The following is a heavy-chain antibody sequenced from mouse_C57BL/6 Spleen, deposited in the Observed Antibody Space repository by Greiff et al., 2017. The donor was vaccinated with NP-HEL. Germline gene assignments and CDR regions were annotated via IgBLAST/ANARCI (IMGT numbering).Heavy chain of an antibody. CDR2: ISYSGST. CDR1: GYSITSDY. CDR3: ARYHDYDGCYAMDY. D-gene: IGHD2-4*01. V-gene: IGHV3-8*01. Sequence: EVMLVESGPGLAKPSQTLSLTCSVTGYSITSDYWNWIRKFPGNKLEYMGYISYSGSTSYNPSLKSRISITRDTSTNQYYLQLNSVTTEDTATYYCARYHDYDGCYAMDYWGQGTSVTVSS. J-gene: IGHJ4*01.